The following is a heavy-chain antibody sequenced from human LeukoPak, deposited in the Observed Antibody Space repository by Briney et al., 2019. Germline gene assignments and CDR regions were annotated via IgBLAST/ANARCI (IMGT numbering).Heavy chain of an antibody. CDR1: GFTFDDYA. J-gene: IGHJ3*02. CDR2: ISGDGGST. D-gene: IGHD2-2*02. Sequence: GGSLRLSCAASGFTFDDYAMHWVRQAPGKGLEWVSLISGDGGSTYYADSVKGRFTISRDNSKNTLYLQMNSLRAEDTAVYYCARDPGGPHTVKWDAFDIWGQGTMVTVSS. V-gene: IGHV3-43*02. CDR3: ARDPGGPHTVKWDAFDI.